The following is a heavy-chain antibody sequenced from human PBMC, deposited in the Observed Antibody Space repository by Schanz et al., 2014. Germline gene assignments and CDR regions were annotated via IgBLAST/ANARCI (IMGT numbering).Heavy chain of an antibody. CDR3: LAPDYDMDV. CDR2: VSRSTPDI. CDR1: GFSFGNYG. Sequence: EVQLVESGGGLVQPGGSLRLSCEASGFSFGNYGMSWVRQAPGKGLEWVSYVSRSTPDIYYADSVKGRFTMSRDNAKNSVFLQMNSLRAEDTAVYYCLAPDYDMDVWGQGTTVTVSS. J-gene: IGHJ6*02. V-gene: IGHV3-48*01.